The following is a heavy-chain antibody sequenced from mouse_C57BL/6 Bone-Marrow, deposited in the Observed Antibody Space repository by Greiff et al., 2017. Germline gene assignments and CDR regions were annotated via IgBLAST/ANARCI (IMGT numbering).Heavy chain of an antibody. D-gene: IGHD1-1*01. CDR3: AISCTAVVADY. V-gene: IGHV1-74*01. J-gene: IGHJ2*01. CDR1: GYTFTSYW. Sequence: VQLQQPGAELVKPGASVKVSCKASGYTFTSYWMHWVKQRPGQGLEWIGRIYPSDSDTNYNQKFKGKATLTVDKSSSTAYMQLSSLTSEDSAVYYCAISCTAVVADYWGQGTTLTVSS. CDR2: IYPSDSDT.